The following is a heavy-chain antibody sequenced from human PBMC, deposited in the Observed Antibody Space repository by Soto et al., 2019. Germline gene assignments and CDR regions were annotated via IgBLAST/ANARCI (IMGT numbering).Heavy chain of an antibody. V-gene: IGHV3-33*01. CDR3: ASFWDGSGSSPSNYYGMDV. Sequence: QVQLVESGGGVVQPGRSLRLSCAASGFTFSSYGMHWVRQAPGKGLEWVAVIWYDGSNKYYADSVKGRFTISRDNSKNTLYLQMNSLRAEDTAVYYCASFWDGSGSSPSNYYGMDVWGQGTTVTVSS. J-gene: IGHJ6*02. D-gene: IGHD3-10*01. CDR2: IWYDGSNK. CDR1: GFTFSSYG.